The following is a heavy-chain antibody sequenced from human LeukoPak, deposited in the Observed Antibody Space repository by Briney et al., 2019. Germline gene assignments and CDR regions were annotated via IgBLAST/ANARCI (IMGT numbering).Heavy chain of an antibody. D-gene: IGHD3-22*01. CDR3: AKAGHDSSGYSPPFDY. CDR1: GFTFSSYA. J-gene: IGHJ4*02. CDR2: IPSSGPVT. V-gene: IGHV3-23*01. Sequence: GGSLRLSCAASGFTFSSYAMSWVRQAPGKGLEWVSGIPSSGPVTYYADSVKGRFTISRDNSKNTLYLQMNSLRAEDTAVYYCAKAGHDSSGYSPPFDYWGQGTLVTVSS.